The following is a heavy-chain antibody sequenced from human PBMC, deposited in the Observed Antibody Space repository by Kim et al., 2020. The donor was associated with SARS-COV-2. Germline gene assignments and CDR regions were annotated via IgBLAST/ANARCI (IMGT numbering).Heavy chain of an antibody. D-gene: IGHD1-26*01. CDR2: ISSSSSYI. Sequence: GGSLRLSCAASGFTFSSYSMNWVRQAPGKGLEWVSSISSSSSYIYYADSVKGRFTISRDNAKNSLYLQMNSLRAEDTAVYYCARERGYSGSNGAFDIWGQGTMVTVSS. J-gene: IGHJ3*02. CDR3: ARERGYSGSNGAFDI. V-gene: IGHV3-21*01. CDR1: GFTFSSYS.